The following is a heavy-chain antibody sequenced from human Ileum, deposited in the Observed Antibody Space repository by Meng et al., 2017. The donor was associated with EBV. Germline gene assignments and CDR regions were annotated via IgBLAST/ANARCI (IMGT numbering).Heavy chain of an antibody. CDR2: IDYSGST. CDR1: GYAISSTIW. CDR3: ARNVHGTSAYYD. D-gene: IGHD3-22*01. V-gene: IGHV4-28*01. J-gene: IGHJ4*02. Sequence: QGEVQESGRELVKSSDSLSITCAVSGYAISSTIWWGWIRQRPGKGLELIGYIDYSGSTSYNPSLKSRVTMSVETSKNQFYLNLNSVTAVDTAVYYCARNVHGTSAYYDWGQGTMVTVSS.